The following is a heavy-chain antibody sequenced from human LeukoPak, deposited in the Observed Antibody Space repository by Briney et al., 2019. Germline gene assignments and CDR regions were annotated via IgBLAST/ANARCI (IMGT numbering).Heavy chain of an antibody. CDR1: GGSISSGGYY. Sequence: SQTLSLTCTVSGGSISSGGYYWSWIRQHPGKGLEWIGYIYYSGSTYYNPSLKSRVTISVDTSKNQFSLKLSSVTAADTAVYYCAAEGQGYCSGGSCYWGALGYYYYYGMDVWGQGTTVTVSS. D-gene: IGHD2-15*01. V-gene: IGHV4-31*03. CDR3: AAEGQGYCSGGSCYWGALGYYYYYGMDV. J-gene: IGHJ6*02. CDR2: IYYSGST.